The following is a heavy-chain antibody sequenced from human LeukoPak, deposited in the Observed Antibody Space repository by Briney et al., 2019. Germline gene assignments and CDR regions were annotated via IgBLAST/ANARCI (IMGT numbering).Heavy chain of an antibody. CDR3: AKSWGTLLWFGELLPLDY. CDR2: ISGSGGST. D-gene: IGHD3-10*01. CDR1: GFTFSSYA. V-gene: IGHV3-23*01. Sequence: GGSLRLSCAASGFTFSSYAMSWVRQAPGKGLGWVSAISGSGGSTYYADSVKGRFTISRDNSKNTLYLQMNSLRAEDTAVYYCAKSWGTLLWFGELLPLDYWGQGTLVTVSS. J-gene: IGHJ4*02.